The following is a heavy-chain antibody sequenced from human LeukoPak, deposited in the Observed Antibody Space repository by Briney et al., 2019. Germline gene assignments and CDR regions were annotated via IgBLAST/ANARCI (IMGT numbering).Heavy chain of an antibody. J-gene: IGHJ4*02. CDR3: ARGPPYGSSWYGINY. Sequence: GGSLRLSCAASGFTFSTNYMIWVRRAPGWGLGWVSVIYSGGTTYYADSVRDRFTISRDNSKNTLYLQMDSLRAEDTAVYYCARGPPYGSSWYGINYWGQGTLVTVSS. V-gene: IGHV3-66*01. CDR1: GFTFSTNY. D-gene: IGHD6-13*01. CDR2: IYSGGTT.